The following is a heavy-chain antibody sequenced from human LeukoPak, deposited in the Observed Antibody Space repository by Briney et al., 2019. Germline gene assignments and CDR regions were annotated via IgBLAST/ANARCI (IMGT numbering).Heavy chain of an antibody. V-gene: IGHV3-30-3*01. D-gene: IGHD6-19*01. CDR2: ISYDGSNN. J-gene: IGHJ4*02. CDR1: GFTFSSYA. Sequence: PGGSLRLSCAASGFTFSSYAMHWVRQAPGKGLEWVAVISYDGSNNYYADSVKGRFTISRDNSKNTLYLQMNSLRAEDTAVYYCARDSGSSGWYLISYYFDYWGQGTLVTVSS. CDR3: ARDSGSSGWYLISYYFDY.